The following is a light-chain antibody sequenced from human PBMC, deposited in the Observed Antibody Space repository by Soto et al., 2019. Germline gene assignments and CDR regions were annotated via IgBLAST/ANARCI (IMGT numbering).Light chain of an antibody. J-gene: IGLJ1*01. CDR3: NSFTTSSTYV. CDR2: DVS. V-gene: IGLV2-14*03. Sequence: QSALTQPPSASGSPGQSVTISCTGTSSDVGRYNYVSWYQQHPGKAPKLMIYDVSYRPSWVSNRFSGSKSGITASLTISGLQAEDEADYYCNSFTTSSTYVFGTGTKVTVL. CDR1: SSDVGRYNY.